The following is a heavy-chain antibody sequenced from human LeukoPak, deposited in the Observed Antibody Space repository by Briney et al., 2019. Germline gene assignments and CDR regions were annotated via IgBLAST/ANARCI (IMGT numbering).Heavy chain of an antibody. J-gene: IGHJ4*02. CDR2: ISYDGSNK. Sequence: GRSLRLSCAASGFTFSSYGMHWVRQAPGKGLEWVAVISYDGSNKYYADSVKGRFTISRDKSKNTLYLQMNSLRAEDTALYYCAKRCRGAAGSCLDYWGQGTLVTVSP. CDR1: GFTFSSYG. D-gene: IGHD6-13*01. V-gene: IGHV3-30*18. CDR3: AKRCRGAAGSCLDY.